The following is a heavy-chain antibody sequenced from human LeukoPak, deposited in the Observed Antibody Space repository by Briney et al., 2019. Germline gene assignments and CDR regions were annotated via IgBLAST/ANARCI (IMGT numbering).Heavy chain of an antibody. D-gene: IGHD3-10*01. J-gene: IGHJ4*02. V-gene: IGHV4-59*01. CDR3: ARAPFGELFEYYFDY. Sequence: SGTLSLTCTVSGGSISSYYWSWIRQPPGKGLEWIGYIYYSGSTNYNPSLKSRVTISVDTSKNQFSLKLSSVTAADTAVYYCARAPFGELFEYYFDYWGQGTLVTVSS. CDR2: IYYSGST. CDR1: GGSISSYY.